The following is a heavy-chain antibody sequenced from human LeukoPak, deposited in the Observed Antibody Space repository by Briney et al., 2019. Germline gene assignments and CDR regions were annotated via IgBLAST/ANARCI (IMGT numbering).Heavy chain of an antibody. V-gene: IGHV1-18*01. D-gene: IGHD3-3*01. CDR2: ISAYNGNT. J-gene: IGHJ4*01. CDR3: AREGISGYDFWSGYWDPYYFDY. CDR1: GYTFTSYG. Sequence: ASVKVSCKASGYTFTSYGISWVRQAPGQGLEWMGWISAYNGNTNYAQKLQGRVTMTTDTSTSTAYMELRSLRSDDTAVYYCAREGISGYDFWSGYWDPYYFDYWGHGILVTVSS.